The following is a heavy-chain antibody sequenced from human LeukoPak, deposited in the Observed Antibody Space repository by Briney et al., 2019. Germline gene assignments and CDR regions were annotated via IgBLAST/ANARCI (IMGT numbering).Heavy chain of an antibody. J-gene: IGHJ6*03. CDR1: GFTFGDYA. V-gene: IGHV3-49*04. CDR3: TRDGVVAAPPAHYYYMDV. D-gene: IGHD2-15*01. CDR2: IRSKGYGGTT. Sequence: GGSLRLSCTASGFTFGDYAMSWVRQAPGKGLGWVGFIRSKGYGGTTEYAASVKGRFTISRDDSKGMAYLQMNSLKTGDTAIYYCTRDGVVAAPPAHYYYMDVWGKGTTVTISS.